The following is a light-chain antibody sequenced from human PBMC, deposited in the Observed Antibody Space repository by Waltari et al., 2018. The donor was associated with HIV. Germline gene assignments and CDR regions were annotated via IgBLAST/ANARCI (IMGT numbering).Light chain of an antibody. CDR3: QSYDISLTGLWV. Sequence: TQPPSVSGAPGQSCSISCSGHASNNGSGFDVHWYRHSPRTAPKLVIYGDTVRPSGVTDRFSGSRSLNSVSLDISGLRAEDAGDYYCQSYDISLTGLWVFGGGTKLTVL. CDR2: GDT. J-gene: IGLJ3*02. CDR1: ASNNGSGFD. V-gene: IGLV1-40*01.